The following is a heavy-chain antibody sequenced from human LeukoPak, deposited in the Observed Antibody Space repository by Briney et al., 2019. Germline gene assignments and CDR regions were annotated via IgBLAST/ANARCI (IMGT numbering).Heavy chain of an antibody. J-gene: IGHJ6*04. CDR2: ISSSGSTI. CDR3: AELGITMIGGV. V-gene: IGHV3-48*04. CDR1: GFTFSSCW. Sequence: GGSLRLSCAASGFTFSSCWMNWVRQAPGKGLEWVSYISSSGSTIYYADSVKGRFTISRDNAKNSLYLQMNSLRAEDTAVYYCAELGITMIGGVWGKGTTVTISS. D-gene: IGHD3-10*02.